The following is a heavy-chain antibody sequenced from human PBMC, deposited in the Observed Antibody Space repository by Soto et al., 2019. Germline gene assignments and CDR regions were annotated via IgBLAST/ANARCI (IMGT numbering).Heavy chain of an antibody. D-gene: IGHD3-22*01. V-gene: IGHV3-30*18. CDR3: AKGPDSSGYYYGLEDY. J-gene: IGHJ4*02. CDR2: ISYDGSNR. Sequence: GGSLRLSCAASGFSFSSYGMHWGRQAPGQGLEWVAVISYDGSNRYYADSVNGRCTISRDNSENTLYLRVNSLRAEDTAVYYCAKGPDSSGYYYGLEDYLGQGSLVAVSS. CDR1: GFSFSSYG.